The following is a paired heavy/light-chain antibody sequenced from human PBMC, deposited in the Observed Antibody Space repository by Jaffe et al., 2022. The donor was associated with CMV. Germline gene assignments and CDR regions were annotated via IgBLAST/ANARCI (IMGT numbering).Heavy chain of an antibody. CDR1: GDSVSSNSAS. CDR2: TYYRSKWSN. D-gene: IGHD6-19*01. Sequence: QVLLQQSGPGLVKPSQTLSLTCAISGDSVSSNSASWNWIRQSPSRGLEWLGRTYYRSKWSNDYAVSVKSRITINPDTSNNQFSLQLNSVTPEDTAVYYCVRLSGGWRGFDYWGQGTQVTVSS. J-gene: IGHJ4*02. CDR3: VRLSGGWRGFDY. V-gene: IGHV6-1*01.
Light chain of an antibody. V-gene: IGKV4-1*01. CDR3: QQYYSIPLT. Sequence: DIVMTQSPDSLAVSLGERATINCKSSQSVLHSSNNKNNLAWYQQKPGQPPKLLIYWASTRESGVPDRFSGSGSGTDFTLTISSLQAEDVAVYYCQQYYSIPLTFGGGTKVEIK. CDR2: WAS. CDR1: QSVLHSSNNKNN. J-gene: IGKJ4*01.